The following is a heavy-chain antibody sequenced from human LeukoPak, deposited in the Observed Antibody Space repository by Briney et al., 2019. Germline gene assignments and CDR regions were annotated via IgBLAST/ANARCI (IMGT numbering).Heavy chain of an antibody. CDR2: ISSSSSYI. D-gene: IGHD6-6*01. CDR3: ARDATYSGSSISYFDY. V-gene: IGHV3-21*01. Sequence: GGSLRLSCAASGFTFSSYSMNWVRQAPGKGLEWVSSISSSSSYIYYADSVKGRFTISRDNAKNSLYLQMNSLRAEDTAVYYCARDATYSGSSISYFDYWGQGTLVTVSS. CDR1: GFTFSSYS. J-gene: IGHJ4*02.